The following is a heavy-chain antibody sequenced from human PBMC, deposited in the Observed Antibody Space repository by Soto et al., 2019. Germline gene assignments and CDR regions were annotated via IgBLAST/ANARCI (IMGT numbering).Heavy chain of an antibody. D-gene: IGHD5-18*01. CDR1: GGSISSSSYY. J-gene: IGHJ4*02. CDR2: IYYSGST. CDR3: ARPRYSYGDFDY. Sequence: SETLSLTCTVSGGSISSSSYYWGWIRQPPGKGLEWIGSIYYSGSTYYNPSLKSRVTISVDTSKNQFSLKLSSVTAADTAVYYCARPRYSYGDFDYRGQGTLVTVSS. V-gene: IGHV4-39*01.